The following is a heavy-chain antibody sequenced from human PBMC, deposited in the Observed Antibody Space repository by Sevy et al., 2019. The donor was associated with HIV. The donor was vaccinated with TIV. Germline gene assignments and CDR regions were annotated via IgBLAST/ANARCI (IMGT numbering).Heavy chain of an antibody. J-gene: IGHJ4*02. CDR1: GFTFSSYW. CDR2: VNSDGSST. V-gene: IGHV3-74*01. D-gene: IGHD2-21*01. CDR3: VKEGGGEGGDH. Sequence: GGSLRLSCAASGFTFSSYWMHWVRQAPGKGPVWVSGVNSDGSSTNYADSVKGRFTISRDNSKNTLYLQMNSLRVEDTAVFYCVKEGGGEGGDHWGQGTLVTVSS.